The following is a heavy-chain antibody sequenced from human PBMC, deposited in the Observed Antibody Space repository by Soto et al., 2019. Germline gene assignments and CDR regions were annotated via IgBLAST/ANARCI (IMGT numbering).Heavy chain of an antibody. D-gene: IGHD7-27*01. J-gene: IGHJ4*02. CDR2: IYDGGRT. CDR1: GGSISTVDYW. V-gene: IGHV4-30-4*01. Sequence: QVQLQESGPGLVKPSQTLSLTCTVSGGSISTVDYWWSWIRQSPDMGLEWIGHIYDGGRTYNNPSLEIRVTMSVDTAKRQLSLALSSVSAADTAVYYCARGPSGDKVDSWGQGTLVTVSS. CDR3: ARGPSGDKVDS.